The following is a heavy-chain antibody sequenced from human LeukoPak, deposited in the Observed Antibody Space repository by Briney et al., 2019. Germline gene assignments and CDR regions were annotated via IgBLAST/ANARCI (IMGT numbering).Heavy chain of an antibody. Sequence: TGGSLRLSCAASGFTFSSYAMHWVRQAPGKGLEYVSAISSNGGSTYYANSVKGRFTISRDNSKNTLYLQMGSLRAEDMAVYYCTTAYGGSGSYYETRGVDYWGQGTLVTVSS. CDR1: GFTFSSYA. V-gene: IGHV3-64*01. D-gene: IGHD3-10*01. CDR3: TTAYGGSGSYYETRGVDY. CDR2: ISSNGGST. J-gene: IGHJ4*02.